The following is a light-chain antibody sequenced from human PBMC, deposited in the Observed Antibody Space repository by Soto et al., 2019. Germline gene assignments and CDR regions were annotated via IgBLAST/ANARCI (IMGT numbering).Light chain of an antibody. CDR2: RNN. J-gene: IGLJ1*01. CDR3: AAWDASLCGHR. V-gene: IGLV1-47*01. CDR1: SSNIGSNF. Sequence: QSVLTQPPSVSGTPGQRVTISCSGSSSNIGSNFVYWYQQLPGTAPKLLLYRNNQRPSGVPDRFSGSKSATSASLAISGLRSEDEADYYCAAWDASLCGHRFGTGTEVTVL.